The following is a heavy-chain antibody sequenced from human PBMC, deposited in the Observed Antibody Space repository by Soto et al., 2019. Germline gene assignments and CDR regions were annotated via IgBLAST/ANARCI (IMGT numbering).Heavy chain of an antibody. J-gene: IGHJ5*02. Sequence: ASVKVSCKASGYTFTSYYMHWVRQAPGQGLEWMGIINPSGGSTSYAQKFQGRVTISADRSISTAYLQWSSLKASDTAMYYCARGYCSSISCYRRWFDPWGQGTLVTVSS. V-gene: IGHV1-46*01. CDR3: ARGYCSSISCYRRWFDP. D-gene: IGHD2-2*01. CDR2: INPSGGST. CDR1: GYTFTSYY.